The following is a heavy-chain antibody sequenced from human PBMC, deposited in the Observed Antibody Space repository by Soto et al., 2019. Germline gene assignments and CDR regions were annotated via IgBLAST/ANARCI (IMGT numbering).Heavy chain of an antibody. Sequence: GASVKVSCKASGFTFTSSAVQWVRQARGQRLEWIGWIVVGSGNTNYAQKFQERVTITRDMSTSTAYMELSSLRSEDTAVYYCAAGAVLEELLGHLDYWGQGTLVTVSS. J-gene: IGHJ4*02. V-gene: IGHV1-58*01. CDR1: GFTFTSSA. CDR3: AAGAVLEELLGHLDY. CDR2: IVVGSGNT. D-gene: IGHD1-26*01.